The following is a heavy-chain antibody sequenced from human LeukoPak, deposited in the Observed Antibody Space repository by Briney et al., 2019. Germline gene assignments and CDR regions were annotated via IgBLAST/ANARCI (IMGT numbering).Heavy chain of an antibody. CDR2: IKQDGSET. J-gene: IGHJ4*02. V-gene: IGHV3-7*05. CDR3: ARVYSSLWAPSFDY. D-gene: IGHD3-22*01. Sequence: GGSLRLSCAASGFTFDDYGMNWVRQAPGKGLEWVADIKQDGSETYYVGSVKGRFTISRDNAKNSLFLQMNSLRAEDTAVYYCARVYSSLWAPSFDYWRQGAMVTVSS. CDR1: GFTFDDYG.